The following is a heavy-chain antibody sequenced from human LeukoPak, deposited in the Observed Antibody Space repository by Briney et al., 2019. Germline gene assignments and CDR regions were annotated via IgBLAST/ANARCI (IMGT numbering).Heavy chain of an antibody. CDR2: ISSSSSYI. J-gene: IGHJ4*02. CDR3: ARDTTRGYCSGGSCYSPFY. Sequence: GGSLRLSCAASGFTFSSYGMSWVRQAPGKGLEWVSSISSSSSYIYYADSVKGRFTISRDNAKNSLYLQMNSLRAEDTAVYYCARDTTRGYCSGGSCYSPFYWGQGTLVTVSS. V-gene: IGHV3-21*01. D-gene: IGHD2-15*01. CDR1: GFTFSSYG.